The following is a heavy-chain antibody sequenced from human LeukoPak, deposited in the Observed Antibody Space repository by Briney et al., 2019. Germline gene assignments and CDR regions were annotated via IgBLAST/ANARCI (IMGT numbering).Heavy chain of an antibody. CDR1: GGSFSGYY. V-gene: IGHV4-34*01. CDR3: ARGRTVRRFDY. J-gene: IGHJ4*02. CDR2: INHSGST. Sequence: PSETLSLTCAVYGGSFSGYYWSWIRQPPGKGLEWIGEINHSGSTNYNPSLKSRVTISVDTSKNQFSLKLSSVTAADTAVYYCARGRTVRRFDYWGQGTLVTVSS. D-gene: IGHD4-17*01.